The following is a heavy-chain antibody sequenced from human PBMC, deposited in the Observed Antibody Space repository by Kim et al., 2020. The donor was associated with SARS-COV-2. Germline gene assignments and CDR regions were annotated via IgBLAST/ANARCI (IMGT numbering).Heavy chain of an antibody. Sequence: SETLSLTCTVSGGSISSSSYYWGWIRQPPGKGVEWIGSIYYSGSTYYNPSLKSRVTISVDTSKNQFSLKLSSVTAADTAVYYCARKRILWFGELLGDAFDIWGQGTMVTVSS. V-gene: IGHV4-39*01. CDR3: ARKRILWFGELLGDAFDI. CDR2: IYYSGST. J-gene: IGHJ3*02. CDR1: GGSISSSSYY. D-gene: IGHD3-10*01.